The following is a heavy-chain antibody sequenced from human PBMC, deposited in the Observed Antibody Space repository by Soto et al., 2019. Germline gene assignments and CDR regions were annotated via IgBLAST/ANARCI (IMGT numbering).Heavy chain of an antibody. J-gene: IGHJ6*02. D-gene: IGHD6-13*01. CDR2: IYYSGST. CDR3: ARGTRPIAAAANGMDV. V-gene: IGHV4-61*01. Sequence: QVQLQESGPGLVKPSETLSLTCTVSGGSVSSGSYYWSWIRQPPGKGLEWIGYIYYSGSTNYNPSLKSRVTISVDTSKNQFSLKLSSVTAADTAVYYCARGTRPIAAAANGMDVWGQGTTVTVSS. CDR1: GGSVSSGSYY.